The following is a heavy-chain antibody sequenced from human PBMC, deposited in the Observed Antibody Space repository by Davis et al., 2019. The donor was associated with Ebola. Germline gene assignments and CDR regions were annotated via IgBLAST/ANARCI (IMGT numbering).Heavy chain of an antibody. CDR3: ANAPYYDFWSGYS. CDR2: ISSSSSYI. D-gene: IGHD3-3*01. J-gene: IGHJ5*02. CDR1: GFTFSSYS. Sequence: GESLKISCAASGFTFSSYSMNWVRQAPGKGLEWVSSISSSSSYIYYADSVKGRFTISRDNSKNTLYLQMNSLRAEDTAVYYCANAPYYDFWSGYSWGQGTLVTVSS. V-gene: IGHV3-21*01.